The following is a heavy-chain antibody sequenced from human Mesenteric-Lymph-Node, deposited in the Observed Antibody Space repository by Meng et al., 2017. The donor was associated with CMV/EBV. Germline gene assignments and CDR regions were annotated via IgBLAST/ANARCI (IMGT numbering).Heavy chain of an antibody. Sequence: GGSLRLSCAASGFTFSAFGMNWVRQAPGKGLEWVASISASNNYIYYGDSMKGRFTISRDNAKNSLYLQMNSLRADDTAVYYCARTPNLRSPDFWGQGTLVTVSS. J-gene: IGHJ4*02. CDR3: ARTPNLRSPDF. CDR1: GFTFSAFG. V-gene: IGHV3-21*01. CDR2: ISASNNYI. D-gene: IGHD4-17*01.